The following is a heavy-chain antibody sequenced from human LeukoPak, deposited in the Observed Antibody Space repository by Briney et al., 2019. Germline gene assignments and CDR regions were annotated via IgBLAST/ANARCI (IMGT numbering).Heavy chain of an antibody. CDR2: IYYSGST. CDR1: GVSISSYY. CDR3: ARETSLAGFASGLGFNY. J-gene: IGHJ4*02. V-gene: IGHV4-59*01. Sequence: SETLSLTCTVSGVSISSYYWSWIRQPPGKGLEWIGYIYYSGSTNYSPSLKSRVTISVDTSKNLFSLKLSSVTAADTATYYCARETSLAGFASGLGFNYWGQGILVTVSS. D-gene: IGHD6-19*01.